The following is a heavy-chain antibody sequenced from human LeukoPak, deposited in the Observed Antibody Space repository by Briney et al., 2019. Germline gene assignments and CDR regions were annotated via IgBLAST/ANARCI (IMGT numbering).Heavy chain of an antibody. Sequence: GGSLRLSCAASGFTFSSYWMSWVRQAPGKGLEWVANIKQDGSEKYYVDSAKGRFTISRDNAKNSLYLQMNSLRAEDTAVYYCARYSGSYYKGSFDYWGQGTLVTVSS. CDR3: ARYSGSYYKGSFDY. CDR1: GFTFSSYW. J-gene: IGHJ4*02. V-gene: IGHV3-7*01. D-gene: IGHD1-26*01. CDR2: IKQDGSEK.